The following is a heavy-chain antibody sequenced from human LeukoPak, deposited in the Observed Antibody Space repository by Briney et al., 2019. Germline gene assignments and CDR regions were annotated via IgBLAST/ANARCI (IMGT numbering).Heavy chain of an antibody. CDR1: GYTFTGYY. D-gene: IGHD3-10*01. Sequence: ASMKVSCKASGYTFTGYYIHWLRQAPGQGLEWMGFINPNSGGTNYAQKFQGRVTLTRDTSISTAYMELSSLTSDDTAVYYCARDLEGYHYGSGNYPQWGQGTLITVSS. V-gene: IGHV1-2*02. CDR3: ARDLEGYHYGSGNYPQ. J-gene: IGHJ4*02. CDR2: INPNSGGT.